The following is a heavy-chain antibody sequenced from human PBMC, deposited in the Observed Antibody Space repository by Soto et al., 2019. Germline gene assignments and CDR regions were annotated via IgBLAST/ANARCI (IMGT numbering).Heavy chain of an antibody. CDR3: ARVWGDLMWQLGPRKNAFDI. CDR1: GGSFSGYY. V-gene: IGHV4-34*01. CDR2: INHSGST. D-gene: IGHD6-13*01. Sequence: SETLSLTCAVYGGSFSGYYWSWIRQPPGKGLEWIGEINHSGSTNYNPSLKSRVTISVDTSKNQFSLKLSSVTAADTAVYYCARVWGDLMWQLGPRKNAFDIWGQGTMVTVSS. J-gene: IGHJ3*02.